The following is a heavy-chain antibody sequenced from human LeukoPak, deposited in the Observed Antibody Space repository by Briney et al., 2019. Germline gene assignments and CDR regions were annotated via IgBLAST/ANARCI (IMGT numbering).Heavy chain of an antibody. J-gene: IGHJ4*02. Sequence: GGSLRLSCAASGFTFSDYGVHWVRQAPGKGLEWVAFIRYDANSKYYADSVEGRFTISRDNSKNTLSLQMDSLRPEDTAVYYCAKDIRFQAVVMVAATSEYWGQGTLVTVSS. CDR2: IRYDANSK. D-gene: IGHD2-15*01. CDR3: AKDIRFQAVVMVAATSEY. V-gene: IGHV3-30*02. CDR1: GFTFSDYG.